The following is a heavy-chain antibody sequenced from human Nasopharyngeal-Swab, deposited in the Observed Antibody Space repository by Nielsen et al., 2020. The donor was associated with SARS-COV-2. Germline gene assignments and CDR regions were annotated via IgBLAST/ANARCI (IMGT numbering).Heavy chain of an antibody. CDR3: ARRGRCSGSSCDMDV. D-gene: IGHD2-2*01. Sequence: ASVKVSCKASGYTFNNYYIHWVRQAPGQGLEWMGMINPGSGGTTYAQKFQGRVTMPRDTSTSTVFMDLSSLRSEDTAVYYCARRGRCSGSSCDMDVWGQGTTVTVSS. CDR2: INPGSGGT. J-gene: IGHJ6*02. CDR1: GYTFNNYY. V-gene: IGHV1-46*02.